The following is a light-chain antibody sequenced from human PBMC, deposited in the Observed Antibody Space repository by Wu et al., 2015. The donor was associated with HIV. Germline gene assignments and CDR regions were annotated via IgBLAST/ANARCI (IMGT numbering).Light chain of an antibody. J-gene: IGKJ3*01. CDR1: QAIGNA. V-gene: IGKV1-NL1*01. CDR2: SAS. Sequence: DTQMTQPPSSLSASVGDRITITCRASQAIGNALAWYQHKLGKAPRLLLYSASTLESGVPSRFSGTRSGTDYTLTISSLQPEDFATYYCQHYYNYPYTFGPGTRVDV. CDR3: QHYYNYPYT.